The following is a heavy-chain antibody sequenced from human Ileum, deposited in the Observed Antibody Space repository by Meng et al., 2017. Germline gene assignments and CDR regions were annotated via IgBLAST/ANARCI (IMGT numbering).Heavy chain of an antibody. CDR3: AAPGVAPPGLTGDY. J-gene: IGHJ4*02. D-gene: IGHD3/OR15-3a*01. CDR1: GYTFTSYD. V-gene: IGHV1-46*01. CDR2: INPSGVST. Sequence: QVQLVQSGAEVKKPGASVKVSCKASGYTFTSYDINWVRQATGQGLEWMGIINPSGVSTTFAQKFQGRVTLTRDTSTSTVYMELSNLRSEDTAVYYCAAPGVAPPGLTGDYWGQGTLVTVSS.